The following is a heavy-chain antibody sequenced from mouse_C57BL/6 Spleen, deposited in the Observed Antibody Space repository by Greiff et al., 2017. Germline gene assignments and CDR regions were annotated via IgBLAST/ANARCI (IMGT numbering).Heavy chain of an antibody. V-gene: IGHV1-80*01. Sequence: QVQLQQSGAELVKPGASVKISCKASGYAFSSYWMNWVKQRPGKGLEWIGQIYPGDGDTNYNGQFKGQATLTADKSSSPAYMQLISLTSEDSAVYFFASVLTGPWYTYWGQGTLVTVSA. D-gene: IGHD4-1*01. CDR2: IYPGDGDT. CDR3: ASVLTGPWYTY. J-gene: IGHJ3*01. CDR1: GYAFSSYW.